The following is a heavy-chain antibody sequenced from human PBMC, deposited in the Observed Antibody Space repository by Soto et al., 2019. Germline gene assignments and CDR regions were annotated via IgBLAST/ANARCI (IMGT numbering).Heavy chain of an antibody. V-gene: IGHV4-39*01. J-gene: IGHJ4*02. CDR2: IYYRGNT. Sequence: QLQESGPGLVKPSETLSLTCSVSGDSINSDKYYWGWIRQPPGKGLEWIGSIYYRGNTYYNPSLQLQPTISRDKTKSLFARRLNSVTAADSAVYFCARLEGLATISYYFDFLGQGAQVTVSS. D-gene: IGHD3-9*01. CDR1: GDSINSDKYY. CDR3: ARLEGLATISYYFDF.